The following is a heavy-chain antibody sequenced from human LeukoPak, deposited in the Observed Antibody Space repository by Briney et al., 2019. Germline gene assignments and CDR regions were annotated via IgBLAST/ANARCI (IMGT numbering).Heavy chain of an antibody. D-gene: IGHD3-16*01. J-gene: IGHJ4*02. Sequence: GGSLRLSCSASGFVFSIYTMYWVRQAPGKGPEYVSTISGSGNGGSIYYADSVKGRFTITRDDSKSILYLQMNGLRSEDTAVYYCVKDFGRVRGTPDSWGQGTLVTVSS. CDR1: GFVFSIYT. CDR2: ISGSGNGGSI. CDR3: VKDFGRVRGTPDS. V-gene: IGHV3-64D*06.